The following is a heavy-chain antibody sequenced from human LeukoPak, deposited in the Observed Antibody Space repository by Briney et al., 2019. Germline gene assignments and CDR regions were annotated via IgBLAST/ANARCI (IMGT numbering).Heavy chain of an antibody. CDR2: ITKDGSEK. J-gene: IGHJ4*02. V-gene: IGHV3-7*01. CDR3: AREETYYYGSGSYSIDY. CDR1: GFTFSSYW. D-gene: IGHD3-10*01. Sequence: GGSLRLSCAASGFTFSSYWMSWVRQAPGKGLEWVANITKDGSEKYYVDSVKGRFTISRDNAKNSLYLQMNSLRAEDTALYYCAREETYYYGSGSYSIDYWGQGTLVTVSS.